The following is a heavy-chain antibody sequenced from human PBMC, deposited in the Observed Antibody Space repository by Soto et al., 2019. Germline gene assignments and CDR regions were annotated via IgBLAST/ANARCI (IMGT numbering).Heavy chain of an antibody. CDR2: INPSGGST. D-gene: IGHD1-1*01. CDR1: GYTFTSYY. V-gene: IGHV1-46*01. J-gene: IGHJ6*02. Sequence: QVQLVQSGAEVKKPGASVKVSCKASGYTFTSYYMHWVRQAPGQGLEWMGIINPSGGSTSYAQKFQGRVTMTRDTSTSTVYMELSSLRSDDTAVYYCARVYPDVEYYYYGMDVWGQGTTVTVSS. CDR3: ARVYPDVEYYYYGMDV.